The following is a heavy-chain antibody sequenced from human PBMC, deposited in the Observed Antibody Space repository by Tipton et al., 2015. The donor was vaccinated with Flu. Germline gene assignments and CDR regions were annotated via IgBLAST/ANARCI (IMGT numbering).Heavy chain of an antibody. J-gene: IGHJ6*02. CDR2: INHSGST. CDR3: SRGPFHYYGSGHRDYYFYYGMDV. Sequence: TLSLTCAVYGGSFSGYYWSWIRQPPGKGLEWIGEINHSGSTNYNPSLKSRVTISVDTSKNQFSLKLSSVTAADTAVYYCSRGPFHYYGSGHRDYYFYYGMDVWAQGTTVTVSS. CDR1: GGSFSGYY. D-gene: IGHD3-10*01. V-gene: IGHV4-34*01.